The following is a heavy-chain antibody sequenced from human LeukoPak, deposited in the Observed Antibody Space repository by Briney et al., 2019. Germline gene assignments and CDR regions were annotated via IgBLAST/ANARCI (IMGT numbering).Heavy chain of an antibody. CDR3: ARDLELVYYDSSGYDY. D-gene: IGHD3-22*01. CDR2: FNSDGSNT. V-gene: IGHV3-74*01. Sequence: PGRSLRLSCAASGFTFSSYWMHWVRQFPGKGLVWVSRFNSDGSNTRYADSVKGRFTISRDNAKNTLYLQMNSLRAEDTAVYYCARDLELVYYDSSGYDYWGQGTLVIVSS. CDR1: GFTFSSYW. J-gene: IGHJ4*02.